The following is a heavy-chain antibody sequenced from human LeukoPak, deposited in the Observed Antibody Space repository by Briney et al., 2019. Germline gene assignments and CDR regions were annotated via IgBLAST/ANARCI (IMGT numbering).Heavy chain of an antibody. V-gene: IGHV3-23*01. CDR1: GVSFSTYG. J-gene: IGHJ4*02. CDR2: ITGSGGYT. D-gene: IGHD3-22*01. Sequence: GRSLRLSCAASGVSFSTYGMHWVRQAPGKGLEWVSTITGSGGYTYYADSVKGRFTISRDNSKNTLFLRMNSLRAEDTAVYFCAKQSLYDSSGHFHYWGQGTLVTVSS. CDR3: AKQSLYDSSGHFHY.